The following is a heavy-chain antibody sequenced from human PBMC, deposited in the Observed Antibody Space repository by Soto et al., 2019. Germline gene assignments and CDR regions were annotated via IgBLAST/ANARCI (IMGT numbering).Heavy chain of an antibody. J-gene: IGHJ6*02. CDR1: GDSVSSNSW. CDR2: IHHSGST. V-gene: IGHV4-4*02. CDR3: ARAPRGYGMDV. Sequence: QVQLQESSPRLVKPSGTLSLTCTVSGDSVSSNSWWSWVRQPPGKGLEWIGEIHHSGSTNYNSSLTSRVSISIDKSKNQSSLNLYSVTAADAAVFYCARAPRGYGMDVWGQGTTVSVSS.